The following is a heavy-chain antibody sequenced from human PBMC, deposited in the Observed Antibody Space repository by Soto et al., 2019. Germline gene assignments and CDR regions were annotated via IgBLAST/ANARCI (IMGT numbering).Heavy chain of an antibody. CDR2: INPANGNT. CDR3: TTYFFRLAVTTAENWFAA. CDR1: GYSFTEYP. D-gene: IGHD4-17*01. J-gene: IGHJ5*02. V-gene: IGHV1-3*01. Sequence: QVQLVQSGAEVKRPGTSVKVSCRASGYSFTEYPIYWVRQAPGQRLEWMGWINPANGNTRYSKNFQGRVTIARDTYATSAYRELSRLRSENTTVYYCTTYFFRLAVTTAENWFAAWGQGTLVIVSS.